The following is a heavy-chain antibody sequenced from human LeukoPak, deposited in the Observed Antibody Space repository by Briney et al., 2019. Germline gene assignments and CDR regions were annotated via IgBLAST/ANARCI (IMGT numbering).Heavy chain of an antibody. D-gene: IGHD3-10*01. Sequence: SETLSLTCTVSGGSISSSGYYWGWIRQPPGKGLEWIGTIYYSGSTYYNPSLNSRVTISVDTSKNQFSLKLSSVTAADTAVYYCARTGNAAVPPYFDDWGQGALVTVSS. J-gene: IGHJ4*02. CDR2: IYYSGST. CDR1: GGSISSSGYY. V-gene: IGHV4-39*01. CDR3: ARTGNAAVPPYFDD.